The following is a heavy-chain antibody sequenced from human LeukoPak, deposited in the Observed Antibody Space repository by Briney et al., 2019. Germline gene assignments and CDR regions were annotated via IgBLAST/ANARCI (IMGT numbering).Heavy chain of an antibody. CDR3: AKGRWSSSWVERWGYYGMDV. CDR2: ISGSGGST. Sequence: PPGGSLRLSCAASGFTFSSYAMSWVRQAPGKGLEWVSAISGSGGSTYYADSVKGRFTISRDNSKNTLYLQMNSLRAEDTAVYYCAKGRWSSSWVERWGYYGMDVWGQGTTVTVSS. J-gene: IGHJ6*02. CDR1: GFTFSSYA. V-gene: IGHV3-23*01. D-gene: IGHD6-13*01.